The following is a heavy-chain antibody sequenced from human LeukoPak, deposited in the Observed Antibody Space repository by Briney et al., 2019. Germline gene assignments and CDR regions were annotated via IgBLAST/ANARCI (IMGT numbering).Heavy chain of an antibody. V-gene: IGHV4-34*01. J-gene: IGHJ4*02. D-gene: IGHD6-13*01. Sequence: TSETLSLTCAVYGGPFSGYYWSWIRQPPGKGLEWIGEINHSGSTNYNPSLKSRVTISVDTSKNQFSLKLSSVTAADTAVYYCARLDGYSSSSGGGGYWGQGTLVTVSS. CDR2: INHSGST. CDR1: GGPFSGYY. CDR3: ARLDGYSSSSGGGGY.